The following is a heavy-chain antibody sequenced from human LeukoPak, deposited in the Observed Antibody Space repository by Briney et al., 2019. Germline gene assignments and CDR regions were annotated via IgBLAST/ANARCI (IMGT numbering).Heavy chain of an antibody. Sequence: PGGSLGLSCAASGFTFSSYAMDWVRQAPGKGLEWVSTISGGATGTYYADSVKGRFTVSRDNTKNTLYLQMNSLRAEDTAVYYCAKGSAAYCTGGSCYFFDYWGQGTLVTVSS. CDR3: AKGSAAYCTGGSCYFFDY. CDR2: ISGGATGT. V-gene: IGHV3-23*01. CDR1: GFTFSSYA. D-gene: IGHD2-15*01. J-gene: IGHJ4*02.